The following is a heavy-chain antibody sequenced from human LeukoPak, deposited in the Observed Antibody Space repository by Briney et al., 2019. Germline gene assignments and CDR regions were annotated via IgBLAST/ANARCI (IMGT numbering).Heavy chain of an antibody. Sequence: PGGSLRLSCAASGFTFSSYWMSWVRQAPRKGLEWVANIKQDGSEKYYVDSVKGRFTISRDNAQNSLYLQMNSLRAEYTAVYCCARDREWELPADAFDIWGQGTMVTVSS. D-gene: IGHD1-26*01. CDR3: ARDREWELPADAFDI. CDR2: IKQDGSEK. V-gene: IGHV3-7*01. CDR1: GFTFSSYW. J-gene: IGHJ3*02.